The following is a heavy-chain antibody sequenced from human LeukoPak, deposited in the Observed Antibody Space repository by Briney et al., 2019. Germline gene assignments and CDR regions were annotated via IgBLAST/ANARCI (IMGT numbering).Heavy chain of an antibody. Sequence: GGSLRLSCAAPGFTLSSYGMHWVRQAPGKGLEWVAFIRYDGSNKYYADSVKGRFTISRDNSKNTLYLQMNSLRAEDTAVYYCAKDQEYQLPYYFDYWGQGTLVTVSS. J-gene: IGHJ4*02. CDR3: AKDQEYQLPYYFDY. CDR2: IRYDGSNK. CDR1: GFTLSSYG. V-gene: IGHV3-30*02. D-gene: IGHD2-2*01.